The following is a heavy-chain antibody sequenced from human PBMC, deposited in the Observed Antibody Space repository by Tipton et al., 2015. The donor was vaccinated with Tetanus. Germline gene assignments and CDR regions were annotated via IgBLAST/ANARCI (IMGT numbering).Heavy chain of an antibody. J-gene: IGHJ4*02. D-gene: IGHD6-13*01. CDR3: ARGGIAAAGGGLDY. V-gene: IGHV4-59*01. CDR1: GGSISTYH. Sequence: TLSLTCTVSGGSISTYHWNWIRQFPGKGLEWIGYIDYFGTTKYNPSLKSRVAMSVDTAENQLSLRLTSVTSADTAVYYCARGGIAAAGGGLDYWGQGTLVTASS. CDR2: IDYFGTT.